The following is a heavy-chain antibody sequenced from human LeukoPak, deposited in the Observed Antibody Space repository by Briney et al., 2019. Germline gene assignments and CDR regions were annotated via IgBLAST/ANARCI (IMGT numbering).Heavy chain of an antibody. CDR2: FSGGGDS. J-gene: IGHJ5*01. D-gene: IGHD6-13*01. V-gene: IGHV3-23*01. CDR3: AKQSSPTYSSSWFDY. CDR1: GFTSGIYA. Sequence: GGSLRLSCAASGFTSGIYAVSWVRQAPGKGLEWVSAFSGGGDSYYADSVKGRFTSSRDNSKNTLYLQMNSLRAEDTAVYYCAKQSSPTYSSSWFDYWGQGTLVTVSS.